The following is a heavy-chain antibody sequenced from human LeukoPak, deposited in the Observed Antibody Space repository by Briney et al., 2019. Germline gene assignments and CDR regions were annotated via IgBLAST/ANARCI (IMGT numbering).Heavy chain of an antibody. CDR3: AREYSSSWGLYYYYMDV. CDR2: IYSGGST. D-gene: IGHD6-13*01. CDR1: GFTVSSNY. Sequence: GGSLRLSCAASGFTVSSNYMSWVRQAPGKGLEWVSVIYSGGSTYYADSVKGRFTISRDNSKNTLYLQMNSLRAEDMAVYYCAREYSSSWGLYYYYMDVWGKGTTVTVSS. V-gene: IGHV3-66*01. J-gene: IGHJ6*03.